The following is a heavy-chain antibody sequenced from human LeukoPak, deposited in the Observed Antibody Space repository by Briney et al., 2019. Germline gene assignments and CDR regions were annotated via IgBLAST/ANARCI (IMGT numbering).Heavy chain of an antibody. CDR2: IYYSGST. V-gene: IGHV4-30-4*01. D-gene: IGHD3-9*01. J-gene: IGHJ4*02. CDR3: ARFHQVLRYFDWPKYYFDY. Sequence: SQTLSLTCTVSGGSISSGDYYWSWNRQPPGKGLEWIGYIYYSGSTYYNPSLKSRVTISVDTSKNQFSLKLSSVTAADTAVYYCARFHQVLRYFDWPKYYFDYWGQGTLVTVSS. CDR1: GGSISSGDYY.